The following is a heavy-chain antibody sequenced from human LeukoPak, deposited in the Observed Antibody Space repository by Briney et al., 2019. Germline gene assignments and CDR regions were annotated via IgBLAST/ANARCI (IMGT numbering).Heavy chain of an antibody. J-gene: IGHJ4*02. CDR3: ARDLSDFWSGERDY. CDR2: ISSSGSYI. Sequence: GGSLRLSCVASGFTFSSYWMHWVRQDPGKGLEWVSSISSSGSYIYYADSVKGRFTISRDNAKNSLYLQMNSLRAEDTAVYYCARDLSDFWSGERDYWGQGTLVTVSS. V-gene: IGHV3-21*01. CDR1: GFTFSSYW. D-gene: IGHD3-3*01.